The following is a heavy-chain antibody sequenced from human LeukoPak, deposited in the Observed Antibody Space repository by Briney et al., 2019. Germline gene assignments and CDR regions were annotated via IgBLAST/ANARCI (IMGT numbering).Heavy chain of an antibody. CDR3: AIAAAGKVDY. V-gene: IGHV3-11*01. CDR1: GFTFSNYV. J-gene: IGHJ4*02. D-gene: IGHD6-13*01. Sequence: PGGSLRLSCAASGFTFSNYVMSWIRQAPGKGLEWVSYISSSGSTIYYADSVKGRFTISRDNAKNSLYLQMNSLRTEDTAVYYCAIAAAGKVDYWGQGTLVTVSS. CDR2: ISSSGSTI.